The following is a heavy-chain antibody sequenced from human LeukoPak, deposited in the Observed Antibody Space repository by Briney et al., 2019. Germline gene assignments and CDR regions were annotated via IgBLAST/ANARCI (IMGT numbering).Heavy chain of an antibody. V-gene: IGHV3-7*01. CDR3: ARAPALYYDSG. Sequence: GGSLRLSCAASGFTFSTFWMSWVRQAPGKGLEWVANIKQDGSEKYYVDSVKGRFSISRDNAKNSLFLQMNSLRAEDTAVYYCARAPALYYDSGGAQGILVTVSS. CDR2: IKQDGSEK. CDR1: GFTFSTFW. J-gene: IGHJ4*02. D-gene: IGHD3-22*01.